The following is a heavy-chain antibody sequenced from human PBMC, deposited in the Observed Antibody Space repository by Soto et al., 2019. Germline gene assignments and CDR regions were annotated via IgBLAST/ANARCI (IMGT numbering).Heavy chain of an antibody. CDR3: AKDREQQLLGPGTEYYFDY. Sequence: SETLSLTCTVSGGSISSGGYYWSWIRQHPGKGLEWIGYIYYSGSTYYNPSLKSRVTISVDTSKNQFSLKLSSVTAADTAVYYCAKDREQQLLGPGTEYYFDYWGQGTLVTVSS. V-gene: IGHV4-31*03. D-gene: IGHD6-13*01. CDR1: GGSISSGGYY. CDR2: IYYSGST. J-gene: IGHJ4*02.